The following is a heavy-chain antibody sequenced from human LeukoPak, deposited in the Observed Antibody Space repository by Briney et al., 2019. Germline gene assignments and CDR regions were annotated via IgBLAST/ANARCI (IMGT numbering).Heavy chain of an antibody. Sequence: ASVKVSCKASGYTFTSYYMHWVRQAPGQGLEWMRIINPSGGSTSYAQKFQGRVTMTRDTSTSTVYMELSSLRSEDTAVYYCARVRTKNYYDSSGIGDWGQGTLVTVSS. CDR3: ARVRTKNYYDSSGIGD. J-gene: IGHJ4*02. V-gene: IGHV1-46*01. CDR1: GYTFTSYY. D-gene: IGHD3-22*01. CDR2: INPSGGST.